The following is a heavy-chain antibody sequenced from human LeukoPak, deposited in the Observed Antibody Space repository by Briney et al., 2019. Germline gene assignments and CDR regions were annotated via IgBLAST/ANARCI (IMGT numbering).Heavy chain of an antibody. Sequence: SETLSLTCTVSGGSISSGSCYWSWIRQPAGKGLEWIGRIYTSGSTNYNPSLKSRATISVDTSKNQFSLKLSSVTAADTAVYYCAREWFGEPDWGQGTLVTVSS. CDR3: AREWFGEPD. V-gene: IGHV4-61*02. J-gene: IGHJ4*02. D-gene: IGHD3-10*01. CDR1: GGSISSGSCY. CDR2: IYTSGST.